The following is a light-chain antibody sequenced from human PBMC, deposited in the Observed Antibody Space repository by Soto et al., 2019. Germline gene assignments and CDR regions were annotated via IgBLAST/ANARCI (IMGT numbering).Light chain of an antibody. V-gene: IGKV2-30*01. CDR3: MDGTHWPLA. Sequence: DVVLTQSPLSLPVTLGQPASISCRSSQSLVYSDGNTYLNWFQQRPGQSPRRLIHKVSNRDTGVPDRFSGSGSVTDFTLKISRVEAEYVGVYYCMDGTHWPLAFGQGTKVEIK. CDR1: QSLVYSDGNTY. J-gene: IGKJ1*01. CDR2: KVS.